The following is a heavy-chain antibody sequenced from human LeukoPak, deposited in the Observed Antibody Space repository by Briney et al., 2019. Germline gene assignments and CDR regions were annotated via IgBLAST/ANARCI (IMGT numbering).Heavy chain of an antibody. Sequence: GGSLRLSCAASGFTFSSYSMNWVRQAPGKGLEWVSSISSSSYIYYADSVKGRFTISRDNAKNSLYLQMNSLRAEDTAVYYCARDGIAARRPFDYWGQGTLVTVSS. V-gene: IGHV3-21*01. CDR2: ISSSSYI. CDR1: GFTFSSYS. D-gene: IGHD6-6*01. CDR3: ARDGIAARRPFDY. J-gene: IGHJ4*02.